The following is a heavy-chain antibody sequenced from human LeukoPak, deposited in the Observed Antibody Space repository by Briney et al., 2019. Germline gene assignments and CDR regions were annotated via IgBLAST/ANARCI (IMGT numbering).Heavy chain of an antibody. CDR3: ARGGLSGIYGIDY. V-gene: IGHV1-18*01. J-gene: IGHJ4*02. Sequence: GASVKVSCRVSGYTFNTYGVTWVRQVPGQGFEWMGWISPYNGDTNYAQKFQGRVTMTTDTLTSTVFMELRSLRSDDTAVYFCARGGLSGIYGIDYWGQGTLVTVSS. CDR2: ISPYNGDT. D-gene: IGHD1-26*01. CDR1: GYTFNTYG.